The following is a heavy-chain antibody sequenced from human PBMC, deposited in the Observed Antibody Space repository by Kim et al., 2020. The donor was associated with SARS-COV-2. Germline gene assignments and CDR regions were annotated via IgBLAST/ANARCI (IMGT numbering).Heavy chain of an antibody. J-gene: IGHJ6*04. CDR1: GFIFGGHD. Sequence: GGSLRLSCAASGFIFGGHDMHWVRQVTGKGLEWVAAIGTSGVTFYEASVKGRFIISSENEENSLFLQKDSVRVGDRSVYYCARGLLLWLGVDVWGGGTTVPVSS. CDR3: ARGLLLWLGVDV. V-gene: IGHV3-13*04. CDR2: IGTSGVT. D-gene: IGHD3-10*01.